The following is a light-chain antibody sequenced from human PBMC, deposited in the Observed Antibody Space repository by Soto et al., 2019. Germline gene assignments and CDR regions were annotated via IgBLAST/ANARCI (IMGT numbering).Light chain of an antibody. CDR2: GAS. CDR1: QSVSSSY. V-gene: IGKV3-20*01. CDR3: QQYGSSPGIT. Sequence: EIVLTQSPGTLSLSPGERATLSCSASQSVSSSYLAGDQQKRGQAPRLLIYGASSRATGIPYRFRGSGSGTDFTLTISRLEHEAFAVYYGQQYGSSPGITFGQGTRLEIK. J-gene: IGKJ5*01.